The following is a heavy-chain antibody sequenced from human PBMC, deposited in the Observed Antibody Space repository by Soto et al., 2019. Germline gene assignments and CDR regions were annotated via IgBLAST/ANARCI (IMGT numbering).Heavy chain of an antibody. J-gene: IGHJ4*02. CDR1: GFTFSSYS. Sequence: GGSLRLSCAASGFTFSSYSMNWVRQAPGKGLEWVSYISSSSSTIYYADSVKGRFTISRDNAKNSLYLQMNSLRAEDTAVYYCARERLGRPIPYYFDYWGQGTLVTVSS. CDR2: ISSSSSTI. V-gene: IGHV3-48*01. CDR3: ARERLGRPIPYYFDY. D-gene: IGHD6-19*01.